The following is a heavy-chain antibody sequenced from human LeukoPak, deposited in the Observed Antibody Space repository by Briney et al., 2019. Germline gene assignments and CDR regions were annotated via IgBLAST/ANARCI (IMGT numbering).Heavy chain of an antibody. Sequence: GGSLRLSCAASGFTLSSYWMSWVRQAPGKGLEWVANINQDGSEKYYVDSVKGRFTISRDNAKNSLYLQMNSLGTEDTALYYCARSRSLHDYWGQGTLVTVSS. J-gene: IGHJ4*02. CDR2: INQDGSEK. CDR1: GFTLSSYW. V-gene: IGHV3-7*01. CDR3: ARSRSLHDY.